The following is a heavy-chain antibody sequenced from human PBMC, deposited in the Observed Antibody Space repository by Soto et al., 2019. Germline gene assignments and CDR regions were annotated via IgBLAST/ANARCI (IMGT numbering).Heavy chain of an antibody. CDR1: RFTFSNYW. Sequence: EVQLVESGGGLVQPGGSLRLSCAASRFTFSNYWMSWVRQAPGKGLEWVANIKQDGSEKYYVDSVKGRFTISRDNAKNSLYLQMNSLRAEDTAVYYFAREPNSIDYWGQGTLVTVSS. V-gene: IGHV3-7*01. CDR3: AREPNSIDY. CDR2: IKQDGSEK. D-gene: IGHD2-15*01. J-gene: IGHJ4*02.